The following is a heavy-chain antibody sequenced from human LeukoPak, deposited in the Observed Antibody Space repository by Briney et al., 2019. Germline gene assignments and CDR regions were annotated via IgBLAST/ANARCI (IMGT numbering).Heavy chain of an antibody. CDR1: GGSFSGYY. D-gene: IGHD6-19*01. CDR3: ARETLGGWFNDAFDI. J-gene: IGHJ3*02. V-gene: IGHV4-34*01. Sequence: SETLSLTCAVYGGSFSGYYWSWIRQPPGKGLEWIGEINHSGSTNYNPSLKSRVTMSVDTSKNQFSLKLSSVTAADTAVYYCARETLGGWFNDAFDIWGQGTMVTVSS. CDR2: INHSGST.